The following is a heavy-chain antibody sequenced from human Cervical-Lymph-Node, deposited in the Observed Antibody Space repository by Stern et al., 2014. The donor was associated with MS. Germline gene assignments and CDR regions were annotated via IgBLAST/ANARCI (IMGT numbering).Heavy chain of an antibody. CDR2: ITNVGST. Sequence: EDQLVESLGGVIQPGGSLRLSCTASGVTVRRDYMTWVRQAPGKGMEWVSLITNVGSTFYPDSVKGRFTISRDDSKNTVYLHMTSLRAEDTAMYYCARDTSSPERSDWWGQGTLVTVSS. D-gene: IGHD1-1*01. J-gene: IGHJ4*02. V-gene: IGHV3-53*01. CDR3: ARDTSSPERSDW. CDR1: GVTVRRDY.